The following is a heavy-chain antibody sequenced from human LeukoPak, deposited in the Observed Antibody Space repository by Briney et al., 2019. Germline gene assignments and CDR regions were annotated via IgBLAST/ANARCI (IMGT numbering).Heavy chain of an antibody. J-gene: IGHJ4*02. CDR1: GFTFDDYA. CDR3: AKGGYDLPYFDY. Sequence: GGSLRLSCVASGFTFDDYAMHWVRQAPGKGLEWVSGISWNSGSIGYADSVKGRFTISRDNAKNSLYPQMNSLRAEDTALYYCAKGGYDLPYFDYWGQGTLVTVSS. D-gene: IGHD5-12*01. CDR2: ISWNSGSI. V-gene: IGHV3-9*01.